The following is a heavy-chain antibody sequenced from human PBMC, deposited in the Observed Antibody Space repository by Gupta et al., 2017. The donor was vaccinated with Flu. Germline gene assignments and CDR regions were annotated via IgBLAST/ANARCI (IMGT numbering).Heavy chain of an antibody. J-gene: IGHJ5*02. Sequence: EVQLVESGGGLVQPGGSLRLSCAASGFTFSSYWMHCVRPAPGKGLVWVSRITCDERSASHADSVKGRFTISRDNAKNTLYLQMNSLRAEDTAVYYCARDGAGDCSGGSCYSWFDPWGQGTLVTVSS. CDR1: GFTFSSYW. CDR3: ARDGAGDCSGGSCYSWFDP. D-gene: IGHD2-15*01. V-gene: IGHV3-74*01. CDR2: ITCDERSA.